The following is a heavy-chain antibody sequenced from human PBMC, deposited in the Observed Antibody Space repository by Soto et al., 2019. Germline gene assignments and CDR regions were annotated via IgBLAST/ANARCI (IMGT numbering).Heavy chain of an antibody. J-gene: IGHJ6*02. D-gene: IGHD4-17*01. CDR3: AREILRSEGGMDV. CDR2: IYYSGST. V-gene: IGHV4-61*01. Sequence: QVQLQESGPGLVKPSETLSLTCTVSGGSVSSGSYYWSWIRQPPGKGLEWIGYIYYSGSTNYNPSLKSRVTISVDTSKNQFSLKLSSVTAADTAVYYCAREILRSEGGMDVWGQGTTVTVSS. CDR1: GGSVSSGSYY.